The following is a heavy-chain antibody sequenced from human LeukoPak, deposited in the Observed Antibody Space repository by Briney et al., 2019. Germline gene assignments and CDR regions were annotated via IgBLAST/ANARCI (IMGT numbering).Heavy chain of an antibody. Sequence: GGSLRLSCAASGFTVSSDYMSWVRQAPGKGLEWVSVIYSGGSTYYADSVKGRFTISRDNSKNTLYLQMNSLRAEDTAVYYCARDLPRYYDSSGAQFDYWGQGTLVTVSS. CDR1: GFTVSSDY. V-gene: IGHV3-66*01. CDR3: ARDLPRYYDSSGAQFDY. D-gene: IGHD3-22*01. J-gene: IGHJ4*02. CDR2: IYSGGST.